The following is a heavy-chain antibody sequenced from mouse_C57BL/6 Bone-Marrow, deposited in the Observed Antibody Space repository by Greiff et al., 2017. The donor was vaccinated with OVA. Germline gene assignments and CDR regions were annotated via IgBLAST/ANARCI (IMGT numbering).Heavy chain of an antibody. V-gene: IGHV1-54*01. Sequence: VQLQQSGAELVRPGTSVKVSCKASGYAFTNYLIEWVKQRPGQGLEWIGVINPGSGGTNYNEKFKGKATLTADKSSSTAYMQLSSLTSEDSAVYFCARPGSSFYYFDYWGQGTTLTVSS. CDR1: GYAFTNYL. J-gene: IGHJ2*01. D-gene: IGHD1-1*01. CDR3: ARPGSSFYYFDY. CDR2: INPGSGGT.